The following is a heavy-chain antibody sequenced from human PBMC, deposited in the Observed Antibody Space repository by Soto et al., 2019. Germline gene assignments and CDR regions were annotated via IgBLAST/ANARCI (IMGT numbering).Heavy chain of an antibody. CDR3: ARQRGSSSWNPRYYYYGMDV. CDR1: GGSISSSSYY. J-gene: IGHJ6*02. D-gene: IGHD6-13*01. CDR2: IYYSGST. V-gene: IGHV4-39*01. Sequence: QLQLQESGPGLVKPSETLSLTCTVSGGSISSSSYYWGWIRQPPGKGLEWIGSIYYSGSTYYNPSLKSRVTISVYTSKNQVSLKLSSVTAADTAVYYCARQRGSSSWNPRYYYYGMDVWGQGTTVTVSS.